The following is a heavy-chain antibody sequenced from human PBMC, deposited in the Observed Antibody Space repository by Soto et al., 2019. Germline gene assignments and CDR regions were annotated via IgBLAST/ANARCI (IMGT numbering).Heavy chain of an antibody. CDR3: ARDRPRVAAIFY. D-gene: IGHD2-15*01. CDR2: IYHSGST. Sequence: PSETLFLTCAVSGGSISSSNWWSWVRQPPGKGLEWIGEIYHSGSTNYNPSLKSRVTISVDKSKNQFSLKLSSVTAADTAVYYCARDRPRVAAIFYWGQGTLVTVSS. J-gene: IGHJ4*02. CDR1: GGSISSSNW. V-gene: IGHV4-4*02.